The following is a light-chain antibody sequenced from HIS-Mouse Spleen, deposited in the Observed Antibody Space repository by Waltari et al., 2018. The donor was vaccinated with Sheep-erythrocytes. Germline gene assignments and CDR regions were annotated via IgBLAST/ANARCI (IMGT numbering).Light chain of an antibody. V-gene: IGLV2-11*01. CDR1: SSDVGGYNY. J-gene: IGLJ1*01. Sequence: QSALTQPRSVSGSPGQSVTISCTGTSSDVGGYNYVSWYQKHPGKAPQLLIYDVSKRPSGVPDRFSGSKSGNTASLTISGLQAEDEADYYCCSYAGSYNHVFATGTKVTVL. CDR3: CSYAGSYNHV. CDR2: DVS.